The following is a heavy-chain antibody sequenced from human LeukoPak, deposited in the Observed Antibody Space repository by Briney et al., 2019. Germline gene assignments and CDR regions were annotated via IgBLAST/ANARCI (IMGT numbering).Heavy chain of an antibody. D-gene: IGHD3-16*02. V-gene: IGHV3-30*18. CDR3: AKVSGFKITFGGVID. J-gene: IGHJ4*02. CDR1: GFTFSNYD. Sequence: GGSLRLSCAASGFTFSNYDMDWVRQAPGKGLEWVAVISYDGSNKYYAESVKGRFTISRDNSKNTLYLQMNSLRAEDTAVFYCAKVSGFKITFGGVIDWGQGTPVTVSS. CDR2: ISYDGSNK.